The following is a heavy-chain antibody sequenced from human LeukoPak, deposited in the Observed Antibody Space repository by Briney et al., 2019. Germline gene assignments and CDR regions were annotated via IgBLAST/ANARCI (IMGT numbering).Heavy chain of an antibody. CDR3: ARDYRGFTPGWFDD. D-gene: IGHD3-16*02. Sequence: SETLSLTCTVSGASISSFYWSWLRQPPGKGLEWIGYVYDSDSTNYNPSLRRRVTISADTSRNQFSLKLSSVTAADTAVYFCARDYRGFTPGWFDDWGQETLVTVSS. J-gene: IGHJ4*02. CDR1: GASISSFY. CDR2: VYDSDST. V-gene: IGHV4-59*01.